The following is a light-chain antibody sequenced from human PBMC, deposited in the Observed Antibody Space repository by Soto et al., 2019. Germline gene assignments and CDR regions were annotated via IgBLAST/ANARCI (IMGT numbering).Light chain of an antibody. J-gene: IGLJ2*01. CDR1: SSDVGGYNY. V-gene: IGLV2-14*01. CDR2: DVS. CDR3: SSYTSSSTLV. Sequence: QSVLTHPASVSWSPGQSITISCTGTSSDVGGYNYVSWYQQHPGKAPKLMIYDVSNRPSGVSNRFSGSKSGNTASLTISGLQAEDEADYYCSSYTSSSTLVFGGGTKVTVL.